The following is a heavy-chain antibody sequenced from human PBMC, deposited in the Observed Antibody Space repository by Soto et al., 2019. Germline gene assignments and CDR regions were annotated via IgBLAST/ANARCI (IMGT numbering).Heavy chain of an antibody. J-gene: IGHJ4*02. CDR3: ATFFGSSFDY. CDR2: ISTSGATR. V-gene: IGHV3-48*01. CDR1: GFTFSTDS. D-gene: IGHD2-2*01. Sequence: EVQLMESGGGLVQPGGSLRLSCVASGFTFSTDSMNWVRQAPGKGLEWVAHISTSGATRYYADSVKGRFTISRDNAKTSLYLKMASLTTEDTAVYYCATFFGSSFDYWGQGTLVTVSS.